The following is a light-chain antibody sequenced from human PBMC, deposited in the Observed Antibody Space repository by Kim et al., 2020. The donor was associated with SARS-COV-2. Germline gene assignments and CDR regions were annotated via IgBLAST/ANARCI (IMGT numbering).Light chain of an antibody. Sequence: ATINCKSSQSVLSSANNRNYLAWNQQKPGQPPKLLISWASVRDSGVPDRFSGSGSGTDFTLTITSLQAEDVAVYYCQKHYSAPLMFGQGTKVDIK. CDR2: WAS. CDR1: QSVLSSANNRNY. CDR3: QKHYSAPLM. V-gene: IGKV4-1*01. J-gene: IGKJ1*01.